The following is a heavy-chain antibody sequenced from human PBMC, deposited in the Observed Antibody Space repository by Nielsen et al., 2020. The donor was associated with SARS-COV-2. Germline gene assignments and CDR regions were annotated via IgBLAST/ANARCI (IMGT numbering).Heavy chain of an antibody. J-gene: IGHJ4*02. V-gene: IGHV4-39*07. CDR3: ARGPRDGVIAAAPHFDY. Sequence: SETLSLTCTVSGGSIVSTSHYWGWIRQSPGKGLEWIGSIYYSGYTYYNPSLKSRVTISVDTTKNQFSLRLSSVTAADPAVYYCARGPRDGVIAAAPHFDYWGQGTLVTVSS. CDR1: GGSIVSTSHY. CDR2: IYYSGYT. D-gene: IGHD6-13*01.